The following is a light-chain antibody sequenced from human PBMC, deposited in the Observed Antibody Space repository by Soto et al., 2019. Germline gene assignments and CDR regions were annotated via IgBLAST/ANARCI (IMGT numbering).Light chain of an antibody. CDR1: SSDVGAFNY. CDR3: NSYTSNNTYV. V-gene: IGLV2-14*03. Sequence: QSARTQPASVSGSPGQAITISCSGTSSDVGAFNYVSWYQQHPGKAPKLMIYDVSNRPSGVSNRFSGSKSGNTASLTISGLRAEDEADYYCNSYTSNNTYVFGTGTRSPS. J-gene: IGLJ1*01. CDR2: DVS.